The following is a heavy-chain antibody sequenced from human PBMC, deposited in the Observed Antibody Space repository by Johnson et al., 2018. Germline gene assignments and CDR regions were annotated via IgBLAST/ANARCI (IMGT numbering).Heavy chain of an antibody. V-gene: IGHV1-46*01. J-gene: IGHJ6*03. CDR3: ARGYSYGYYYYYYMDV. D-gene: IGHD5-18*01. Sequence: QVQLVQSGAEVKKPGASVKVSCKASGYTFTSYYMHWVRQAPGQGLEWMGIINPSGGSTSYAQKFQGRVTMTRDTSTSTVYMELSSVRSEDTAVYYCARGYSYGYYYYYYMDVWGKGTTVTVFS. CDR2: INPSGGST. CDR1: GYTFTSYY.